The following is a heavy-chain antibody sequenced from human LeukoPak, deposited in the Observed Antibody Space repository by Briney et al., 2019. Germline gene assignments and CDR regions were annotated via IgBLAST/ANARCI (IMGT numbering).Heavy chain of an antibody. J-gene: IGHJ6*02. Sequence: TGGTLRLSCAASGFTVSSNYMSWDRHTPGKGLEWVSLIYSGGSTYYADSVKGRFTISRDNSKNTLYLQMNSLRAEDTAVYYCASRDEGYYYGMVVWGQGTTVTVSS. CDR1: GFTVSSNY. CDR3: ASRDEGYYYGMVV. CDR2: IYSGGST. D-gene: IGHD5-24*01. V-gene: IGHV3-66*01.